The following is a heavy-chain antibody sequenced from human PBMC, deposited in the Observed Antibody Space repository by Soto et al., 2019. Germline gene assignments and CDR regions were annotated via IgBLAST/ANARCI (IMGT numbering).Heavy chain of an antibody. V-gene: IGHV5-51*01. D-gene: IGHD3-9*01. CDR3: ARLYDILTAYYVDY. CDR1: GYSFTTYW. Sequence: GESLKISCKGSGYSFTTYWLGWVRQMPGKGLEWLGIIYPGDSDTRYSPSLQGQFIISADKSISTAYLQWSSLQASDTAIYYCARLYDILTAYYVDYWGQGTLVTVS. CDR2: IYPGDSDT. J-gene: IGHJ4*02.